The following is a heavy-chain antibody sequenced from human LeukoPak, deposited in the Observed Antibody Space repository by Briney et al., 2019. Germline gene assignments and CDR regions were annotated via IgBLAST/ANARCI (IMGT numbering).Heavy chain of an antibody. Sequence: SETLSLTCTVSGGSISSSSYYWGWIRQPPGKGLEWIGSIYYSGSTYYNPSLKSRVTISVDTSKNQFSLKLSSVTAADTAVYYCARVGYSSGSGQDYWGQGTLVTVSS. CDR3: ARVGYSSGSGQDY. J-gene: IGHJ4*02. D-gene: IGHD6-19*01. CDR1: GGSISSSSYY. V-gene: IGHV4-39*07. CDR2: IYYSGST.